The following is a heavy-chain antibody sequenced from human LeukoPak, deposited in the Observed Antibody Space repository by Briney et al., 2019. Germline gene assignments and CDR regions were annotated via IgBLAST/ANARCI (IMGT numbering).Heavy chain of an antibody. CDR2: IYTSGST. Sequence: SETLSLTCTVSGGSISSYYWSWIRQPAGKGLEWIGRIYTSGSTNYNPYLKSRVTMSEDTSKNQFSLKLTSVTAADTAVYYCASEDYFDSSGYYGTIWGQGTMVTVSS. CDR1: GGSISSYY. J-gene: IGHJ3*01. CDR3: ASEDYFDSSGYYGTI. D-gene: IGHD3-22*01. V-gene: IGHV4-4*07.